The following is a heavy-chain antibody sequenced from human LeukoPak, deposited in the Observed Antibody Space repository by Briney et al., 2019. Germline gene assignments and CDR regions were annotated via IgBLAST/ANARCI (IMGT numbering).Heavy chain of an antibody. CDR1: GGTFSGYA. Sequence: SVKVSCKASGGTFSGYAISWVRQAPGQGLEWMGGIIPIFGTANYAQKFQGRVTITTDESTSTAYMELSSLRSEDTAVYYCARGKGPYDFSLPVDPWGQGTLVTVSS. D-gene: IGHD3-3*01. CDR2: IIPIFGTA. CDR3: ARGKGPYDFSLPVDP. V-gene: IGHV1-69*05. J-gene: IGHJ5*02.